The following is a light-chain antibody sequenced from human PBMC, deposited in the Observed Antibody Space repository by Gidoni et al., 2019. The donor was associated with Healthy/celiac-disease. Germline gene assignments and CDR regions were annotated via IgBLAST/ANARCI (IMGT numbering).Light chain of an antibody. V-gene: IGKV1-33*01. CDR2: DAS. CDR3: QQYDNLPLT. Sequence: DIQMTQSPSSLSESVGDRVTITCQASQDISNYLNWYQQKPGKAPKLLIYDASNWETGVPSRFSGSGSGTDFTFTISSLQPEDIATYYCQQYDNLPLTFGGGTKVEIK. CDR1: QDISNY. J-gene: IGKJ4*01.